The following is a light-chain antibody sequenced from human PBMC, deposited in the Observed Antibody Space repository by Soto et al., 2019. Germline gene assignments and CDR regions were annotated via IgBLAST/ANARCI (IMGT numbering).Light chain of an antibody. CDR2: DVS. CDR3: SSYTSSSTDIL. V-gene: IGLV2-14*01. Sequence: QSALTQPASVSGSPGQSITISCTGTSSDVGGYNYVSWYQQHPGKAPKLMIYDVSNRPSGVSNRFSGSKSGNTASLTISGLQAEDEADYYCSSYTSSSTDILFGTGTKLTVL. J-gene: IGLJ1*01. CDR1: SSDVGGYNY.